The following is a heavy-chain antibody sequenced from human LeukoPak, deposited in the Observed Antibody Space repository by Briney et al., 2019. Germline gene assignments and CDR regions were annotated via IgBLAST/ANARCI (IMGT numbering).Heavy chain of an antibody. J-gene: IGHJ5*02. D-gene: IGHD3-10*01. CDR2: INHSGST. CDR3: ARGYYGSGTKTKGFKNWFDP. V-gene: IGHV4-34*01. CDR1: GGSFSGYY. Sequence: SETLSLTCAVYGGSFSGYYCSWIRQPPGKGLEWIGEINHSGSTNYNPSLKSRVTISVDTSKNQFSLKLSPVTAADTAVYYCARGYYGSGTKTKGFKNWFDPWGQGTLVTVSS.